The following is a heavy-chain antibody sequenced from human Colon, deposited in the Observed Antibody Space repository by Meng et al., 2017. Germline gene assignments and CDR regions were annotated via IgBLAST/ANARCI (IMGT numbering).Heavy chain of an antibody. CDR3: ARNGFYSLGY. J-gene: IGHJ4*02. CDR1: GDSITYVNW. CDR2: IHHGRGT. D-gene: IGHD3-22*01. Sequence: APGRVMPPGTPSLTVSVSGDSITYVNWWSSLRQPPGKGLEWIGEIHHGRGTNYNPALRSRVTFSLDKSRNQLSLTLTSVTAADTAVYYCARNGFYSLGYWGPGALVTVSS. V-gene: IGHV4-4*03.